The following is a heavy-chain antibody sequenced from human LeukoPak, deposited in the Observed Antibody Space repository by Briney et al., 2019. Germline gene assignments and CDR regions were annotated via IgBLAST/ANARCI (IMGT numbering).Heavy chain of an antibody. J-gene: IGHJ3*02. Sequence: GGSMRLSCAASGFSFSSYTMNWVRLAPGKGLEWVSSIIGTSEMHYADSVKGRFTVSRDNDKNSLFLQLYSLSVEDTAVYYCTRAIIVALGTGPFDIWGQGTVVTVSS. CDR3: TRAIIVALGTGPFDI. D-gene: IGHD6-13*01. V-gene: IGHV3-21*06. CDR2: IIGTSEM. CDR1: GFSFSSYT.